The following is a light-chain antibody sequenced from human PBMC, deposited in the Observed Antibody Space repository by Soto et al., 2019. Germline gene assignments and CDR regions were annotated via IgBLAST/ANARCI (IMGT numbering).Light chain of an antibody. V-gene: IGLV2-23*02. CDR1: ISNVASYNL. CDR2: EVN. CDR3: YSYEGGRV. Sequence: QSALTQPASVSGSPGQSITISCTGTISNVASYNLVSWYQQHPGKAPKLIIYEVNKRPSGVSNRFSGSKSGNTASLTISGLQTEDEADYYCYSYEGGRVFGGGTKLTVL. J-gene: IGLJ3*02.